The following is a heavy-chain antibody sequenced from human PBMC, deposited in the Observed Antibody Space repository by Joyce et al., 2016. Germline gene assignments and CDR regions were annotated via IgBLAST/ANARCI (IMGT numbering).Heavy chain of an antibody. CDR2: ISYDGSFK. CDR1: GFNFTTPA. J-gene: IGHJ4*02. D-gene: IGHD3-3*01. CDR3: AKGAFWRGFDS. V-gene: IGHV3-30*18. Sequence: QIRLVESGGGVVQPGRSMRLSFAASGFNFTTPAIHWVRQDPGKGLVWVVVISYDGSFKYYSESVMGRFTISRDNSKTTVSLQMSSLRPEDTALYYCAKGAFWRGFDSWGQGTRVTVSS.